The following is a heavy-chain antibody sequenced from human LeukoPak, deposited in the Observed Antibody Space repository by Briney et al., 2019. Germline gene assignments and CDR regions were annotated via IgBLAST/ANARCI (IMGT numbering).Heavy chain of an antibody. D-gene: IGHD1-7*01. CDR3: ARRGLELLLFDY. J-gene: IGHJ4*02. CDR1: GGSISSYY. V-gene: IGHV4-59*05. CDR2: IYYSGTT. Sequence: SETLSLTCTVSGGSISSYYWSWIRQPPGKGLEWIGSIYYSGTTYYNPSLKSRVTISVDTSRNQFSLKLSSVTAADTAVYFCARRGLELLLFDYWGQGTLVTVSS.